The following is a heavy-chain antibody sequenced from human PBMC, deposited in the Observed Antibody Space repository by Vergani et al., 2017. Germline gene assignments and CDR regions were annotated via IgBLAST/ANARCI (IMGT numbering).Heavy chain of an antibody. CDR3: AGPQGTSAYYYGGFDY. J-gene: IGHJ4*02. CDR1: GFTFSRSW. CDR2: ISASGAPT. Sequence: EVQLVESGGGLVQPGGSLRLSCAASGFTFSRSWMSWVRQAPGKGLEWVSGISASGAPTYYADSVKGRVTISRDNSKNTLYLQMNSLRVEDTAIYYCAGPQGTSAYYYGGFDYWGQGILVTVSS. V-gene: IGHV3-23*04. D-gene: IGHD3-22*01.